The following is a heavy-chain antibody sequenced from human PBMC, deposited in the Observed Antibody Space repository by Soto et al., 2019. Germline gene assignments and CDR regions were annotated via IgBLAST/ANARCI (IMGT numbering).Heavy chain of an antibody. CDR3: ARDRAFCSGTTCRRGSIYYYYMDV. CDR2: IKQDGSET. D-gene: IGHD2-2*01. Sequence: EVHLVESGGGLVQPGGSLRLSCAASGFTFSGHWMSWVRQAPGKGLEWVAHIKQDGSETFYVGSVKGRFTLSRDNAKNSLDLQMNSLRAEDTALYYCARDRAFCSGTTCRRGSIYYYYMDVWGNGTTVTVSS. CDR1: GFTFSGHW. J-gene: IGHJ6*03. V-gene: IGHV3-7*01.